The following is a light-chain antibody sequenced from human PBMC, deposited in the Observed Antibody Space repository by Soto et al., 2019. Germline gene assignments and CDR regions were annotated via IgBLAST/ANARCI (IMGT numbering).Light chain of an antibody. V-gene: IGKV3-15*01. CDR1: QSVSSN. CDR2: GAS. Sequence: EIVMTPSPATLSVSPGERATLSCRASQSVSSNLAWYQQKPGQAPRLLIYGASTRATGIPARFSGSGSGTEFPLTISSLQSEDFAVYYCQQYNNWPPWTFGQGTKVEIK. J-gene: IGKJ1*01. CDR3: QQYNNWPPWT.